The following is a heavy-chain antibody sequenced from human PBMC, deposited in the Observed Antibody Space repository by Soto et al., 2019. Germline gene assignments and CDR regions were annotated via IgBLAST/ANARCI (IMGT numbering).Heavy chain of an antibody. D-gene: IGHD3-10*01. CDR1: GGSISYSY. Sequence: SETLSLTCNVSGGSISYSYWSWIRQTPGKGLEWIGYIYYSGSTYYNPSLKSRVTISVDTSKNQFSLKLSSVTAAATAVYYCAGGRGFSSSWGQGTLDTVSS. CDR3: AGGRGFSSS. J-gene: IGHJ5*01. CDR2: IYYSGST. V-gene: IGHV4-59*06.